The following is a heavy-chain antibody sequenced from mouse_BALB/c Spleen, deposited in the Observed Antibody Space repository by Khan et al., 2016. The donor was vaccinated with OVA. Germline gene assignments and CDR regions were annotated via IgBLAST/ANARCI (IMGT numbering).Heavy chain of an antibody. V-gene: IGHV1-7*01. CDR1: GYTFTSYW. CDR2: INPTSGYT. J-gene: IGHJ2*01. Sequence: QVQLKQSGAELAKPGASAKMSCTASGYTFTSYWMHWIKQRPGQGLEWIGYINPTSGYTDYNQKFKDKATLTADKSSSTAYMQLSSLTSDDSAVYYCARDRIDYWGQGTALTVSS. CDR3: ARDRIDY.